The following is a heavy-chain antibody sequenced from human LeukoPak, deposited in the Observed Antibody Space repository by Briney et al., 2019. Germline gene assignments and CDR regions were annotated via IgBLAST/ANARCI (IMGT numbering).Heavy chain of an antibody. CDR3: ARVESFKWFDP. CDR1: GGSISSGGYY. D-gene: IGHD1-26*01. J-gene: IGHJ5*02. Sequence: SETLSLTCTVSGGSISSGGYYWSWIRQHPGKGLEWIGYIYYSGSTYYNPSLKSRVTISLDTSKNQFSLKLSSVTAADTAVYYCARVESFKWFDPWGQGTLVTVSS. V-gene: IGHV4-31*03. CDR2: IYYSGST.